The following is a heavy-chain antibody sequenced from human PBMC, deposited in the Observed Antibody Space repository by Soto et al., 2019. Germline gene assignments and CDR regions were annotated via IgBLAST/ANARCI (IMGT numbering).Heavy chain of an antibody. V-gene: IGHV1-69*12. Sequence: QVQLVQSGAEVKKPGSSVKVSCKASGGTFSSYAISWVRQAPGQGLEWMGGIIPIFGTANYAQKFQGRVTITADESTSTAYMEQSSLRSEDTAVYYWAGPGDSYYSYGMAAWGQGTTVTVSS. CDR1: GGTFSSYA. CDR3: AGPGDSYYSYGMAA. D-gene: IGHD2-21*02. J-gene: IGHJ6*02. CDR2: IIPIFGTA.